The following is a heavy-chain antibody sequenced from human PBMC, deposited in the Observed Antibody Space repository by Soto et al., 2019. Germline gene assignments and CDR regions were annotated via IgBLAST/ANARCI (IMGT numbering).Heavy chain of an antibody. D-gene: IGHD3-10*01. V-gene: IGHV3-15*01. CDR1: GCPFSHAW. CDR3: TSHNPPLLWFGELPTPRFDY. CDR2: IKSKTDGGTT. Sequence: LILSCSASGCPFSHAWMSWVRQYPGKGLEWVGRIKSKTDGGTTDYAAPVKGRFTISRDDSKNTLYLQMNSLKTEDTAVYYCTSHNPPLLWFGELPTPRFDYWGQGTLVTVSS. J-gene: IGHJ4*02.